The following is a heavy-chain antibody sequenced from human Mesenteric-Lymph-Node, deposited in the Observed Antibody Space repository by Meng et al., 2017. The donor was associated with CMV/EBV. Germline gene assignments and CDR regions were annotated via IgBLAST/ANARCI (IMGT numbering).Heavy chain of an antibody. V-gene: IGHV3-74*01. CDR2: INGDGGNT. CDR3: ARVGAAAGTGDY. Sequence: GESLKISCAASGFTFSSFWMHWVRQAPGKGLVWVSRINGDGGNTNYADSVRGRFTISRDNAKNSLYLQMNSLRAEDTAVYYCARVGAAAGTGDYWGQGTLVTVSS. J-gene: IGHJ4*02. D-gene: IGHD6-13*01. CDR1: GFTFSSFW.